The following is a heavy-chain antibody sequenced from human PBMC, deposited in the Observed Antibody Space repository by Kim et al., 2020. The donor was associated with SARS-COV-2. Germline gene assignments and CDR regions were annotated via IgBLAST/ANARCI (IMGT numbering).Heavy chain of an antibody. CDR3: ARGIPDSSGFGY. Sequence: SETLSLTCTVSGGSISSSSYYWGWIRQPPGKGLEWIGSIYYSGNTYYNPSLKSRVTISVDTSRNQFSLKVNSVTAADTSVYYCARGIPDSSGFGYWGQGTLVTVSS. J-gene: IGHJ4*02. CDR2: IYYSGNT. CDR1: GGSISSSSYY. V-gene: IGHV4-39*01. D-gene: IGHD3-22*01.